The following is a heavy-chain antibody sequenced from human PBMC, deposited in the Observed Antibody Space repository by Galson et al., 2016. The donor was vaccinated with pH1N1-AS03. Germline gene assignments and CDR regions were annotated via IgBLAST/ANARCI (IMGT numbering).Heavy chain of an antibody. Sequence: SLRLSCAASGFIFSDYAMHWVRQAPGKGLEWVAFVSYDTARQQYADSVKGRFTISKDRPRSMLYLEMNNLRVEDTAVYYCVKETGFSGTWYPFHQWGQGTLVRVSA. CDR2: VSYDTARQ. CDR1: GFIFSDYA. V-gene: IGHV3-30-3*01. J-gene: IGHJ1*01. CDR3: VKETGFSGTWYPFHQ. D-gene: IGHD6-13*01.